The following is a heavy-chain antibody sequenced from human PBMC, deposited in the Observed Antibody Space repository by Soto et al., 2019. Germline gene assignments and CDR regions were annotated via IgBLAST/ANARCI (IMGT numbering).Heavy chain of an antibody. CDR2: IYYSGST. D-gene: IGHD1-26*01. Sequence: QLQLQESGPGLVKPSETLSLTCTVSGGSISSSSYYWGWIRQPPGKGLEWIGSIYYSGSTYYNPYLKSRVTISVDTSKNQFSLKLSSVTAADTAVYYCAIQGEDYYYGMDVWGQGTTVTVSS. CDR3: AIQGEDYYYGMDV. J-gene: IGHJ6*02. CDR1: GGSISSSSYY. V-gene: IGHV4-39*01.